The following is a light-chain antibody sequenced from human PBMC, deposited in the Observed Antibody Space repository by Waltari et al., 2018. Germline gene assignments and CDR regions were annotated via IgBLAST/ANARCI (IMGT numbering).Light chain of an antibody. CDR3: QQYYSTPPT. CDR2: WAS. J-gene: IGKJ1*01. V-gene: IGKV4-1*01. Sequence: DIVMTQSPDSLAVSLGERANINCKSSQSVLYSSNNMNYLTWYQQKPGQPPKLLIYWASTRESGVPDRFSGSGSGTDFTLTISSLQAEDVAVYYCQQYYSTPPTFGQGTKVEIK. CDR1: QSVLYSSNNMNY.